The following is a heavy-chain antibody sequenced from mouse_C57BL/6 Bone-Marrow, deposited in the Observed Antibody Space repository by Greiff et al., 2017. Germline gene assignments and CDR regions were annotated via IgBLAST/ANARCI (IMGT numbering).Heavy chain of an antibody. Sequence: VQLQQPGAELVMPGASVKLSCTASCYTFTSSWLPWVKPRPGQGLEWIGEIDPSDSYTNYKQKFKGKSTFTVDKSSSTAYMQLSSLTSEDSAVYYCAKGVNYGYDQAWFAYWGQGTLVTVSA. CDR1: CYTFTSSW. V-gene: IGHV1-69*01. J-gene: IGHJ3*01. CDR2: IDPSDSYT. D-gene: IGHD2-2*01. CDR3: AKGVNYGYDQAWFAY.